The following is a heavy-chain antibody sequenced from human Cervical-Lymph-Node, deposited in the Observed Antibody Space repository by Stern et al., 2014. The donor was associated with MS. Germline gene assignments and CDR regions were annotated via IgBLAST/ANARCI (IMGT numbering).Heavy chain of an antibody. CDR1: GFTFREYN. V-gene: IGHV3-21*04. CDR3: AREDYTQDFDY. Sequence: EVQLVESGGGLVKPGGALRLSCAASGFTFREYNMNWVRQAPGKGLEWVSTISGGSGGIHYAASVTGRLPLTRDNVKHAVYLHLHSLRAEDTAFYYCAREDYTQDFDYWGRGTLVTVSS. CDR2: ISGGSGGI. J-gene: IGHJ4*02. D-gene: IGHD4-11*01.